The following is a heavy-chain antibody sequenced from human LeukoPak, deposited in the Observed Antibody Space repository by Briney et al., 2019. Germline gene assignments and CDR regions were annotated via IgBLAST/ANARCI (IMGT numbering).Heavy chain of an antibody. D-gene: IGHD2-15*01. CDR1: GYTFTSYG. Sequence: ASVKVSCKASGYTFTSYGISWVRQAPGQGLEWMGWISAYNGNTNYAQKLQGRVTMTTDTSTSTAYMELRSLRSDDTAVYYCARTQDYCSGGSCYLPRFDPWGQGTLVTVSS. J-gene: IGHJ5*02. CDR2: ISAYNGNT. CDR3: ARTQDYCSGGSCYLPRFDP. V-gene: IGHV1-18*04.